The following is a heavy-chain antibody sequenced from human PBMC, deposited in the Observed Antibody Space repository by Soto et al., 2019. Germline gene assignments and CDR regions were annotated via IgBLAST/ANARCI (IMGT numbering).Heavy chain of an antibody. CDR2: IIPIFGTA. D-gene: IGHD6-6*01. CDR3: ARGRPIAARPGGHFDY. Sequence: QVQLVQSGAEVKKPGSSVKVSCKASGGTFSSYAISWVRQAPGQGLEWMGGIIPIFGTANYAQKFQGRVTITADESTSTAYMELSSLRSEDTAVFYCARGRPIAARPGGHFDYWGQGTLVTVSS. CDR1: GGTFSSYA. J-gene: IGHJ4*02. V-gene: IGHV1-69*01.